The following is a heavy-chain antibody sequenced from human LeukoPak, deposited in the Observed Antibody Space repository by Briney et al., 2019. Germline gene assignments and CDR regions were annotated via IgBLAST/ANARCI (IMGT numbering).Heavy chain of an antibody. CDR1: GGTFSSYA. J-gene: IGHJ4*02. V-gene: IGHV1-69*05. CDR2: IIPIFGTA. CDR3: AAASGDCSGGSCAGY. Sequence: SVKVSCKASGGTFSSYAISWVRQAPGQGLEWMGRIIPIFGTANYAQKFQGRVTITTDESTSTAYMELSSLRSEDTAVYYCAAASGDCSGGSCAGYWVQGTLVTVSS. D-gene: IGHD2-15*01.